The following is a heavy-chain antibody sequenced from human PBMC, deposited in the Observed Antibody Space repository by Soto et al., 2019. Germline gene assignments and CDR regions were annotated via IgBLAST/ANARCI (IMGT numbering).Heavy chain of an antibody. Sequence: XGSLKLSCVASGFTFSSYWMSWVRQAPGKGLEWVANIKHYGSEKYYVDSVKGRFTISRDNAKNSLYLQMNSLRAEDTAVYYCARTTYSDYWGQGTLVTVSS. CDR3: ARTTYSDY. CDR2: IKHYGSEK. V-gene: IGHV3-7*01. CDR1: GFTFSSYW. J-gene: IGHJ4*01.